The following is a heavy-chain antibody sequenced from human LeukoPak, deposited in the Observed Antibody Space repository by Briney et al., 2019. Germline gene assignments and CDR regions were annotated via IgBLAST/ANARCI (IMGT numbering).Heavy chain of an antibody. V-gene: IGHV3-7*01. D-gene: IGHD6-13*01. Sequence: GGSLRLSCAASGFTFSNYWMNWVRQAPGKGLEWVANIEQDGSEKYYVDSVKGRFTISRDNAKNSLSLQMNSLRAKDTAVYYCARPSSSWYGALDSWGQGTLVTVSS. CDR1: GFTFSNYW. CDR2: IEQDGSEK. CDR3: ARPSSSWYGALDS. J-gene: IGHJ4*02.